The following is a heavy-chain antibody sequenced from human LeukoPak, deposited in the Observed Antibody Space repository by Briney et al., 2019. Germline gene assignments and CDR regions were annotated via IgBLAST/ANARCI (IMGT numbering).Heavy chain of an antibody. CDR2: INSDGSST. D-gene: IGHD3-10*01. CDR3: ARASYGSGSYYLFPLLDV. J-gene: IGHJ6*04. CDR1: GFTFSSYW. V-gene: IGHV3-74*01. Sequence: GGSLRLSCAASGFTFSSYWMHWVRQAPGKGLVWVSRINSDGSSTSYADSVKGRFTISRDNAKNTLYLQMNSLRAEDTAVYYCARASYGSGSYYLFPLLDVWGKGTTVTISS.